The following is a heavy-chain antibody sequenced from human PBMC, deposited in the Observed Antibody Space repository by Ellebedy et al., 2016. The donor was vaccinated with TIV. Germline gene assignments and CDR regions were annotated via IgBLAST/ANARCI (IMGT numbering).Heavy chain of an antibody. V-gene: IGHV4-34*01. Sequence: MPSETLSLTCAVYGGSFSGYFWTWIRQPPGKGLEWIGEINHGGSTNYSPSLKSGVSISVDTSKNQFSLKLTSVTAADTAVYYCARVSNLKGADYWGQGTLVTVSS. CDR2: INHGGST. CDR1: GGSFSGYF. CDR3: ARVSNLKGADY. D-gene: IGHD3-16*01. J-gene: IGHJ4*02.